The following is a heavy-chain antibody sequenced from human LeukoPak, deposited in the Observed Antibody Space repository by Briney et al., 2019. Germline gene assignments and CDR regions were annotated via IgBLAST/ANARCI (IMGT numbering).Heavy chain of an antibody. CDR1: GYTFTSYG. J-gene: IGHJ6*03. CDR3: ARDLFGVVASHYMDV. V-gene: IGHV1-18*01. D-gene: IGHD3-22*01. Sequence: ASVKVSCKASGYTFTSYGISWVRQAPGQGLEWMGWISAYNGNTNYAQKLQGRVTMTTDTSTSTAYMELRSLRSDDTAVYYCARDLFGVVASHYMDVWDKGTTVTVSS. CDR2: ISAYNGNT.